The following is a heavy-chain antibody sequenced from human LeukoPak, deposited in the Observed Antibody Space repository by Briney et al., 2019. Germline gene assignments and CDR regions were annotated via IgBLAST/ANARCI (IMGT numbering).Heavy chain of an antibody. V-gene: IGHV3-23*01. Sequence: GGSLRLSCAVSGFPFSDFAMSWVRQAPGKGLEWVSTISGGGDNTYFADSVKGRFTISRDNSKNTLYLQMNSLRAEDTAVYYCAKVFRRIVVVHFDYWGQGTLVTVSS. CDR2: ISGGGDNT. CDR1: GFPFSDFA. D-gene: IGHD3-22*01. CDR3: AKVFRRIVVVHFDY. J-gene: IGHJ4*02.